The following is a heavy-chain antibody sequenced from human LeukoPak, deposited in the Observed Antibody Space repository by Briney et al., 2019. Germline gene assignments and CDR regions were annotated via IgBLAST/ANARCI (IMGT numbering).Heavy chain of an antibody. CDR3: ARDGYSYGPYYYYYGMDV. Sequence: GSLRLSCAASGFTVSSNYMSWVRQAPGKGLEWVSVIYSGGSTYYADSVKGRFTISRDNSKNTLYLQMNSLRAEDTAVYYCARDGYSYGPYYYYYGMDVWGQGTTVTVSS. CDR1: GFTVSSNY. D-gene: IGHD5-18*01. J-gene: IGHJ6*02. V-gene: IGHV3-53*01. CDR2: IYSGGST.